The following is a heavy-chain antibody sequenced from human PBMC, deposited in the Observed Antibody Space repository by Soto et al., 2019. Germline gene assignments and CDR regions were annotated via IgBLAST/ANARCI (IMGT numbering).Heavy chain of an antibody. V-gene: IGHV1-69*01. CDR3: LVVAANKYYYYYYGMDV. Sequence: QVQLVQSGAEVKKPGSSVKVSCKASGGTFSSYAISWVRQAPGQGLEWMGGIIPIFGTANYAQKFQGRVTITADESTSTAYMELSSLRSEDTAVYYCLVVAANKYYYYYYGMDVWGQGTTVTVSS. CDR1: GGTFSSYA. CDR2: IIPIFGTA. J-gene: IGHJ6*02. D-gene: IGHD2-15*01.